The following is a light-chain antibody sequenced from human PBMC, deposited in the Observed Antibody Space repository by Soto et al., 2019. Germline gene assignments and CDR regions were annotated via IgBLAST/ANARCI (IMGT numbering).Light chain of an antibody. J-gene: IGLJ1*01. CDR1: NSDVGGHNY. Sequence: QSALTQPASVSGSPGQPITISCTGTNSDVGGHNYVSWYQHHPGKAPKLMIYEVGNRPSGVSNRFSGSKSGNTASLTISGLQAGDEADYHCSSFSSTSTLYVFGTGTKVTVL. CDR3: SSFSSTSTLYV. V-gene: IGLV2-14*01. CDR2: EVG.